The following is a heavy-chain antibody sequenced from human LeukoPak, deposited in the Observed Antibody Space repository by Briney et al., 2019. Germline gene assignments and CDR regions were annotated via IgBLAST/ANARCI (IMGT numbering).Heavy chain of an antibody. CDR1: GFTFSSYS. Sequence: GGSLRLSCAASGFTFSSYSMNWVRQAPGKGLEWVSYISSSSSTIYYADSVKGRFTISRDNAKNSLYLQMNSLRAEDTAVYYCAKDEVGDYDFWSGYYRHNWFDPWGQGTMVTVSS. CDR2: ISSSSSTI. D-gene: IGHD3-3*01. V-gene: IGHV3-48*01. J-gene: IGHJ5*02. CDR3: AKDEVGDYDFWSGYYRHNWFDP.